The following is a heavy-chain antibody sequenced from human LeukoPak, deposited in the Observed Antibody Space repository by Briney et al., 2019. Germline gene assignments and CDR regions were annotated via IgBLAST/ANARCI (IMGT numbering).Heavy chain of an antibody. Sequence: SGTLSLTCAVSGDSISSSYWWSWVRQPPGKGLEWIGETNHGGSVNYNPSLKSRVTISIETSKNQFSLNLTSVTAADTAVYYCARSTGRGPWGQGTLVIVSS. CDR3: ARSTGRGP. D-gene: IGHD3-10*01. CDR2: TNHGGSV. V-gene: IGHV4-4*02. CDR1: GDSISSSYW. J-gene: IGHJ5*02.